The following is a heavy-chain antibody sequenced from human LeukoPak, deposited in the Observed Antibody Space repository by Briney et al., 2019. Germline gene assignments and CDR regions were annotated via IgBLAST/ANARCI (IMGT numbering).Heavy chain of an antibody. D-gene: IGHD1-26*01. Sequence: RASVKVSCKASGYTFTGYYMHWVRQAPGQGLEWMGRINPNNGGTNYAQKFQGRVTMTGDTSISTAYMEPSSLRSDDTAVYYCTRESGSYHGNDYWGQGTLVTVSS. J-gene: IGHJ4*02. CDR2: INPNNGGT. CDR1: GYTFTGYY. CDR3: TRESGSYHGNDY. V-gene: IGHV1-2*06.